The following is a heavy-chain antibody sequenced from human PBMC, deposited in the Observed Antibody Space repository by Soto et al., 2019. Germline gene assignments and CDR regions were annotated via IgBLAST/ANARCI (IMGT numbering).Heavy chain of an antibody. V-gene: IGHV3-23*01. D-gene: IGHD3-22*01. CDR2: ISGSGHAT. J-gene: IGHJ4*02. CDR3: AKGRYFDTSGGCANY. CDR1: GFIFDNYA. Sequence: EVKLLESGGGLVPPGASARLSCITSGFIFDNYAMSWVRQSAGRGLEWVAAISGSGHATFYTQSVQGRFIISRDKSKKKLFLQMNNLRAEDTAVYYCAKGRYFDTSGGCANYWGLGTLVSVSA.